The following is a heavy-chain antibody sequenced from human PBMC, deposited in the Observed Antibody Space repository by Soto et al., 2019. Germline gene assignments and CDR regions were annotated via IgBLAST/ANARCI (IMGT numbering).Heavy chain of an antibody. V-gene: IGHV4-34*01. Sequence: TLSLTCAVYGGSFSGYYWSWIRQPPGKGLEWIGEINHSGSTNYNPSLKSRVTISVDTSKNQFSLKLSSVTAADTAVYYCARDSGGSGSYHFDYWGQGTLVTVSS. CDR3: ARDSGGSGSYHFDY. CDR2: INHSGST. CDR1: GGSFSGYY. D-gene: IGHD3-10*01. J-gene: IGHJ4*02.